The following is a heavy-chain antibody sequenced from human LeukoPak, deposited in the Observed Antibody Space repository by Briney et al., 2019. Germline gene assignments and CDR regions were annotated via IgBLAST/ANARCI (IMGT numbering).Heavy chain of an antibody. Sequence: ASVKVSCKASGYTFTSYYMHWVRQAPGQGLEWMGIINPSGGSTSYAQKFQGRVTMTRDMSTSTVYMELSSLRSEDTAVCYCARDKQWLVPFDYRGQGTLVTVSS. D-gene: IGHD6-19*01. CDR3: ARDKQWLVPFDY. J-gene: IGHJ4*02. CDR2: INPSGGST. CDR1: GYTFTSYY. V-gene: IGHV1-46*01.